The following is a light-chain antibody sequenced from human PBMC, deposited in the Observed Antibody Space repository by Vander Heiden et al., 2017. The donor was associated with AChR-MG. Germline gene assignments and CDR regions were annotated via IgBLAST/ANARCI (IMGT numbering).Light chain of an antibody. CDR3: QQEDSTPIT. CDR1: QSVLYSSNNKNY. Sequence: DIVLTQSPDSLAVSLGERATNNCKSSQSVLYSSNNKNYLAWYQQKPGQPPKLLIYWASTRESGVPDRFSGSGSGTDFTLTISSLQAEDVAVYYCQQEDSTPITFGQGTRLEIK. J-gene: IGKJ5*01. V-gene: IGKV4-1*01. CDR2: WAS.